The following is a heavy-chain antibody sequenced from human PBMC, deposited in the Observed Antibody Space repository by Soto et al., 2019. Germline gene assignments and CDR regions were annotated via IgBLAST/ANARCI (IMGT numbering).Heavy chain of an antibody. CDR3: ARGLYYYDSSGYWGY. V-gene: IGHV3-48*02. J-gene: IGHJ4*02. CDR2: ISSSSSTI. CDR1: GFTSGINC. D-gene: IGHD3-22*01. Sequence: PGGSLRLSCAASGFTSGINCMTWVRQVPGKGLEWVSFISSSSSTIYYADSVKGRFTISRDNAKNSLYLQMNSLRDEDTAVYYCARGLYYYDSSGYWGYWGQGTLVTVSS.